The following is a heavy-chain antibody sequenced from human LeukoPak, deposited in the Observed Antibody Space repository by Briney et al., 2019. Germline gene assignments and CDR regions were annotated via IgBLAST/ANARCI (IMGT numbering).Heavy chain of an antibody. CDR2: ISGSGGST. CDR1: GFTFSSYG. V-gene: IGHV3-23*01. J-gene: IGHJ4*02. CDR3: ANGYPLDGSDCSSTRCYFDY. D-gene: IGHD2-2*01. Sequence: QPGGSLRLSCAASGFTFSSYGMHWVRQAPGKGLEWVSAISGSGGSTYYADSVKGRFTISRDNSKNTLYLQLNSLRAEDTAVYYCANGYPLDGSDCSSTRCYFDYWGQGTLVTVSS.